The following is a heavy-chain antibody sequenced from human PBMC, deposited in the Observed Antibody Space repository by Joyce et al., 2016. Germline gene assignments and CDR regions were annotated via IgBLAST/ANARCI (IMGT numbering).Heavy chain of an antibody. D-gene: IGHD3-3*01. V-gene: IGHV3-15*04. CDR1: GLPFSNAW. J-gene: IGHJ4*02. CDR3: TTSPGMTIFGVVRDY. CDR2: IDSQSEGATT. Sequence: EVHLVESGGGLVKPGGSLRLSCEASGLPFSNAWMNWVRQAPGKGLEWIGRIDSQSEGATTYYAAPVKGRFIISRDDSKNTLYLQMSSLKNEDSGIYYCTTSPGMTIFGVVRDYWGQGTLVTVSS.